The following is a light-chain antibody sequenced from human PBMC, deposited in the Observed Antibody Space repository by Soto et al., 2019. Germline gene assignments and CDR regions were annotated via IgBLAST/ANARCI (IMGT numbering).Light chain of an antibody. J-gene: IGKJ5*01. Sequence: EIVLTQSPSTLSLSPGERANISCRASQSVTTYLAWYQQQPGQAPRLLIYDASDRATGIPARFSGSGSGTAFSLTISSLEPEDFAVYYCQQRSNWPPSITFGQGTRLEIK. V-gene: IGKV3-11*01. CDR2: DAS. CDR1: QSVTTY. CDR3: QQRSNWPPSIT.